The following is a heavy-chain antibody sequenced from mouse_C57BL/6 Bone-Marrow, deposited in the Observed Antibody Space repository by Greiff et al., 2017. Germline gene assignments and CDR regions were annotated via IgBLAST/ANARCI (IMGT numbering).Heavy chain of an antibody. Sequence: QVQLQQPGAELVKPGASVKLSCKASGYTFTSYWMQWVKQRPGQGLEWIGEIDPSDSYTNYNQKFKGKATLTVETSSSTAYMQLSSLTSEDSAVYYCARRGYYGSSYYFDYWGQGTTLTVSS. CDR3: ARRGYYGSSYYFDY. CDR2: IDPSDSYT. CDR1: GYTFTSYW. D-gene: IGHD1-1*01. V-gene: IGHV1-50*01. J-gene: IGHJ2*01.